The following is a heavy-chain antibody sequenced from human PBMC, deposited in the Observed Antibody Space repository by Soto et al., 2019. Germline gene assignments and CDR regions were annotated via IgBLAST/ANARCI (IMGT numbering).Heavy chain of an antibody. V-gene: IGHV4-59*01. CDR3: ARASMVRGAYQYYFDY. J-gene: IGHJ4*02. CDR2: IYYSGST. D-gene: IGHD3-10*01. CDR1: GGTLSSYY. Sequence: PSVTLSLTCPVAGGTLSSYYWSWIRQPPGKGLEWIGYIYYSGSTNYNPSLKSRVTISVDTSKNQFSLKLSSVTAADTAVYYCARASMVRGAYQYYFDYWGQGTLVTVSS.